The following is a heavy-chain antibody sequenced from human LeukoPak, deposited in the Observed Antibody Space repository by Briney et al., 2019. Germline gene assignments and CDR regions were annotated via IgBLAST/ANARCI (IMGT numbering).Heavy chain of an antibody. D-gene: IGHD3-22*01. CDR2: ISAYNGNT. V-gene: IGHV1-18*01. J-gene: IGHJ4*02. CDR3: ARAVLDYYDSSGYLDY. Sequence: ASVKVSCKASGYTFTSYGIGWVRQAPGQGLEWMGWISAYNGNTNYAQKLQGRVTMTTDTSTSTAYMELRSLRSDDTAVYYCARAVLDYYDSSGYLDYWGQGTLVTVSS. CDR1: GYTFTSYG.